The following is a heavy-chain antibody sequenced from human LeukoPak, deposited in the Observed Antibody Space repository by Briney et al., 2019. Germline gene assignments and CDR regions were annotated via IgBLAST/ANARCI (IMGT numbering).Heavy chain of an antibody. V-gene: IGHV4-39*01. J-gene: IGHJ4*02. CDR1: GDSISSPTYY. D-gene: IGHD6-13*01. CDR3: ARLKTAAGTKYFDY. Sequence: PSETLSLTCTVSGDSISSPTYYWGWIRQPPGKGLEWIGTIYYSGSNYNNLSLKSRVTISVDASTNQFSLRLSSVTAADTAVYYCARLKTAAGTKYFDYWGQGTLVTVSS. CDR2: IYYSGSN.